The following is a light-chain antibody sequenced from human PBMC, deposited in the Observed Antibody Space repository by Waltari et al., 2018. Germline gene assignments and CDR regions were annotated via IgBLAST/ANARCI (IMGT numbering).Light chain of an antibody. V-gene: IGKV1-5*03. Sequence: DIQMTQSPSTLSASVGDRVTITCRASQSISSWLAWYQQKPGKAPKLLLYKASSLESGVPSRFSGSGSGTEVTLTISSLQPDDFATYYCQQYNSYPWTFGQGTKVEIK. CDR3: QQYNSYPWT. CDR2: KAS. J-gene: IGKJ1*01. CDR1: QSISSW.